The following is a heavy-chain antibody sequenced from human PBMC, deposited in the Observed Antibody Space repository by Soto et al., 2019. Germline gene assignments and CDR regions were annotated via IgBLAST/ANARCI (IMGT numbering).Heavy chain of an antibody. CDR3: ASFRHYDILTGPKPYTFDY. D-gene: IGHD3-9*01. CDR2: SNHRGST. J-gene: IGHJ4*02. V-gene: IGHV4-34*01. Sequence: QVQLQQWGAGLLKPSETLSLTCAVYGGSFSGDYWSWIRQPPGKGLEWIGESNHRGSTNYNPSLKSRVTVSVDTSKNHVSLKLSSVTAADTAVYYCASFRHYDILTGPKPYTFDYWGQGTLVTVSS. CDR1: GGSFSGDY.